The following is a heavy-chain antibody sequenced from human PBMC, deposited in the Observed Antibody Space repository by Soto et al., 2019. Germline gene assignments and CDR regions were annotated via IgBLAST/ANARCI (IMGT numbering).Heavy chain of an antibody. D-gene: IGHD2-15*01. J-gene: IGHJ4*02. V-gene: IGHV3-74*01. CDR2: SNGDGSTK. CDR3: ARLTSGSGAV. Sequence: GGSRRLSCAGSGFTFSNDWLHWVRQAPGKGLVWVSRSNGDGSTKNYADSVKGRFTISRDNAKNLLYLQMNNLSPEDTAVYYCARLTSGSGAVWGQGTLVTVSS. CDR1: GFTFSNDW.